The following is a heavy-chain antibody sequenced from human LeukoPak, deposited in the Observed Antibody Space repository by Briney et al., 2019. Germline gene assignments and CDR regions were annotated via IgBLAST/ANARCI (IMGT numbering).Heavy chain of an antibody. V-gene: IGHV4-59*01. D-gene: IGHD6-13*01. CDR1: GGSISSYY. Sequence: SETLSLTCTVSGGSISSYYWSWIRQPPGKGLEWIGYIYYSGSTNYNPSLKSRVTISVDTSKNQFSLKLSSVTAADTAVYYCARGGHSAGTFAGLGYWGQGTLVTVSS. CDR2: IYYSGST. J-gene: IGHJ4*02. CDR3: ARGGHSAGTFAGLGY.